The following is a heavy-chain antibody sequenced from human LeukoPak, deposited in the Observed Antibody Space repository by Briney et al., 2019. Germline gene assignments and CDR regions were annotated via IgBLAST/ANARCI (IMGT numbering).Heavy chain of an antibody. J-gene: IGHJ4*02. Sequence: GGSLRLSCAASGFTFSTYAMSWVRQAPGKGLEWVSTISRSGDSAYYADSVRGRFTISRDISKSTLYLEMSSLRAEDTAVYYCAIQAGGYYQPLDFWGQGTLVTVSS. D-gene: IGHD3-22*01. CDR2: ISRSGDSA. CDR3: AIQAGGYYQPLDF. V-gene: IGHV3-23*01. CDR1: GFTFSTYA.